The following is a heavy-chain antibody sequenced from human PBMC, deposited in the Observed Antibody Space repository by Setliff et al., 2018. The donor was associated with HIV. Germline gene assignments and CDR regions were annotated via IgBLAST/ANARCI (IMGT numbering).Heavy chain of an antibody. J-gene: IGHJ5*02. Sequence: GGSLRLSCAASGFSLIIYAMRWVRQAPGKGLEWVSVIRISDRVIYYADSVKGRFTISRDNAENTLYLQMNSLRAEDTAVYSCARDRDTGEIDLWGQGTLVTVSS. D-gene: IGHD5-18*01. V-gene: IGHV3-23*01. CDR2: IRISDRVI. CDR3: ARDRDTGEIDL. CDR1: GFSLIIYA.